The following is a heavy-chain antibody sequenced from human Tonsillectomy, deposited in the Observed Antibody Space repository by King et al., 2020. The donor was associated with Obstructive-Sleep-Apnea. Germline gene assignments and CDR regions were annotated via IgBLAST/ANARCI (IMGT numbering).Heavy chain of an antibody. CDR1: GFTFSNYA. D-gene: IGHD5-18*01. V-gene: IGHV3-30-3*01. Sequence: VQLVESGGGVVQPGRSLRLSCAASGFTFSNYAMHWVRQAPGKGLEWVAIISYDGSNKYNADSVKGRFTISRDDSKNTLYLQMNSLIAEDTAVYYCARDHGYSYGYIDYYFDYWGQGTLVTVSS. J-gene: IGHJ4*02. CDR3: ARDHGYSYGYIDYYFDY. CDR2: ISYDGSNK.